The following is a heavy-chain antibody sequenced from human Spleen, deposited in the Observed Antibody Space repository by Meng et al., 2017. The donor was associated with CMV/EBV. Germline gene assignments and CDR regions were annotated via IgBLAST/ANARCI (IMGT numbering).Heavy chain of an antibody. J-gene: IGHJ4*02. CDR1: GYPFISYG. V-gene: IGHV1-69*04. Sequence: SCETSGYPFISYGSSWVRQAPGQGLEWMGRILPTIGMTNYAQKSQGRITITADKSTSTVYMELNSLRSEDTAVYYCASGGVSGAPSDWGQGTLVTVSS. CDR2: ILPTIGMT. D-gene: IGHD3-3*01. CDR3: ASGGVSGAPSD.